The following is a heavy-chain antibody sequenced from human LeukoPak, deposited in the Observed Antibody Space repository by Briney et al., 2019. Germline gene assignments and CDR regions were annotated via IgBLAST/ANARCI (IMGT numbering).Heavy chain of an antibody. J-gene: IGHJ6*03. Sequence: PGGSLRLSCATSGFTFSNYGMHWVRQAPGKGLEWVAFMRNDGSNKYYADSVKGRFTISRDNSKNTLYLQVNSLRAEDTAVYYCAKGKALNYGSGFYYYYYMDVWGKGTTVTVSS. V-gene: IGHV3-30*02. CDR1: GFTFSNYG. CDR3: AKGKALNYGSGFYYYYYMDV. D-gene: IGHD3-10*01. CDR2: MRNDGSNK.